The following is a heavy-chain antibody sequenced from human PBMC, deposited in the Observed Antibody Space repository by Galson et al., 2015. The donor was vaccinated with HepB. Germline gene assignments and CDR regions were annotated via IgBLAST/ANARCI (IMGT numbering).Heavy chain of an antibody. Sequence: SLRLSCAASGFTVSSHYMSWVRQAPGEGLEWVSLIHDDGSTYYPDSVKGRFTISRDNSKNTLYLQMNSLKAEDTAVYYCAREFKNSFDIWGQGTMVTVSS. CDR1: GFTVSSHY. CDR3: AREFKNSFDI. D-gene: IGHD2/OR15-2a*01. CDR2: IHDDGST. J-gene: IGHJ3*02. V-gene: IGHV3-53*01.